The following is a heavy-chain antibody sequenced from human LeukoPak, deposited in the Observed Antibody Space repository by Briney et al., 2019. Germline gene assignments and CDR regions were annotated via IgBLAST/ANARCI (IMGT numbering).Heavy chain of an antibody. D-gene: IGHD3-3*01. J-gene: IGHJ3*02. V-gene: IGHV3-48*04. CDR3: AREALLHPYAFDI. CDR2: ISSGSGAI. CDR1: GVTFSSYS. Sequence: GGSLRLSCAASGVTFSSYSMNWVRQAPGKGLEWISYISSGSGAIYYADSVKGRFTVSRDNAKNSLYLQVNSLRAEDTAVYYCAREALLHPYAFDIWGRGTMVTVSS.